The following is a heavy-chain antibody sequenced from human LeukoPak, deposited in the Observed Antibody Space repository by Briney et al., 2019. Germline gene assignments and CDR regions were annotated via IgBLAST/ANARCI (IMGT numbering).Heavy chain of an antibody. CDR1: GFTFSDHY. CDR2: TRNKANSYTT. Sequence: GGSLRLSCAASGFTFSDHYMDWVRQAPGKGLEWVGRTRNKANSYTTEYAASVKGRFTISRDDSKNSLYLLMNSLKTEDTAVYYCARTSQYYYDSSGYYYDAFDIWGQGTMVTVSS. V-gene: IGHV3-72*01. J-gene: IGHJ3*02. CDR3: ARTSQYYYDSSGYYYDAFDI. D-gene: IGHD3-22*01.